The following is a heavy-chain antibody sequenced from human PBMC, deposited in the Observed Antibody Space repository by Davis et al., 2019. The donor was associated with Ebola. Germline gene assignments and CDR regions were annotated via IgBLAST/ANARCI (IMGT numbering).Heavy chain of an antibody. D-gene: IGHD4-23*01. J-gene: IGHJ5*01. CDR1: GFTFNPYY. CDR2: TTSDSSTI. CDR3: ARGRYDYGGNQDAFDS. Sequence: GGSLRLSCAASGFTFNPYYMHWVRQAPGKGLEWVSSTTSDSSTIFYADSVKGRFTISRDNAKHSLYLQMNSLRADDTAVYYCARGRYDYGGNQDAFDSWGQGTPVTVSS. V-gene: IGHV3-69-1*02.